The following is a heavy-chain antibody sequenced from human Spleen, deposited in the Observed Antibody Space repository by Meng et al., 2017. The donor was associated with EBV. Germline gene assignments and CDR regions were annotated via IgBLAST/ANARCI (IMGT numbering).Heavy chain of an antibody. CDR1: GLTLSSYW. CDR3: AWGNLDS. Sequence: GGGFVPPGGSPRPFCAASGLTLSSYWMHWVRQAPGKGPVWVSRINGDVNTATDADSVKGRFTISRDNTKNTLYLRLNNLRAEDTAVYYCAWGNLDSWGQGTLVTVSS. D-gene: IGHD7-27*01. V-gene: IGHV3-74*01. J-gene: IGHJ4*02. CDR2: INGDVNTA.